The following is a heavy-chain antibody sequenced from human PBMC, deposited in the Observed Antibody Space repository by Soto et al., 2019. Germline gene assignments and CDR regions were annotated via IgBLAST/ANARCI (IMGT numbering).Heavy chain of an antibody. D-gene: IGHD3-3*01. CDR3: ARDLQYYDFWSGFDY. Sequence: PGGSLRLSCAASGFTFSSYSMNWVRQAPGKGLEWVSSISSSSSYIYYADSVKGRFTISRDNAKNSLYLQMNSLRAEDTAVYYCARDLQYYDFWSGFDYWGQGTLVTVSS. CDR1: GFTFSSYS. J-gene: IGHJ4*02. CDR2: ISSSSSYI. V-gene: IGHV3-21*01.